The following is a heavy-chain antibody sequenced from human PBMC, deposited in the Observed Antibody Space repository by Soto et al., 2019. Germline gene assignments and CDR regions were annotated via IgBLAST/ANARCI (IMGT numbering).Heavy chain of an antibody. V-gene: IGHV5-51*03. CDR3: ARPRYYDFWSGQRDDAFDI. Sequence: EVQLVQSGAEVKKPGESLKISCKGSGYSFTSYWIGWVRQMPGKGLEWMGIIYPGDSDTRYSPSFQGQVTISADKSISTAYLQGSSLKASDTAMYYCARPRYYDFWSGQRDDAFDIWGQGTMVTVSS. J-gene: IGHJ3*02. CDR2: IYPGDSDT. CDR1: GYSFTSYW. D-gene: IGHD3-3*01.